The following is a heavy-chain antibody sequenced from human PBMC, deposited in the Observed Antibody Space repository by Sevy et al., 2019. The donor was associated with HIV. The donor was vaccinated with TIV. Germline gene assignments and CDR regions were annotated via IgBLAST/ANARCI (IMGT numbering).Heavy chain of an antibody. CDR2: ISYDGSAK. J-gene: IGHJ4*02. V-gene: IGHV3-30*14. CDR1: GFSFNTHA. Sequence: GGSLRLSCAASGFSFNTHAMHWVRQAPGKGLDWVALISYDGSAKYYADSVKGRFTISRDDSKNSLYLQLNSLRAEDTTIYYCARKYDSSGYFDYWGQGTLVTVSS. CDR3: ARKYDSSGYFDY. D-gene: IGHD3-22*01.